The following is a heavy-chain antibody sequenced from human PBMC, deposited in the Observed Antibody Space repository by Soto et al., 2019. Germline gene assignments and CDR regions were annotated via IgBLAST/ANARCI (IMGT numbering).Heavy chain of an antibody. CDR1: GFSLSTSGVG. Sequence: QITLTESGPTLVKPTQTLTLTCTFSGFSLSTSGVGVGWIRQPPGKALEWLALIYWDDDKRYSPSLKTRLTISKDTAKNQVVLTTTNVDPLDTATYYCAHRRSGTGFTWFDPWGQGTLVTVSS. D-gene: IGHD3-9*01. CDR3: AHRRSGTGFTWFDP. V-gene: IGHV2-5*02. CDR2: IYWDDDK. J-gene: IGHJ5*02.